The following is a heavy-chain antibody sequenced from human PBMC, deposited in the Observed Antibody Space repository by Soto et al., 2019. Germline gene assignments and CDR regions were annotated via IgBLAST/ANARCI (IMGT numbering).Heavy chain of an antibody. V-gene: IGHV1-69*02. CDR3: ARVYYGSGSYYTDWFDP. CDR2: IIPILGIA. Sequence: QVQLVQSGAEVKKPGSSVKVSCKASGGTFSSYTISWVRQAPGQGLEWMGRIIPILGIANYAQKFQGRVTITAEKHTSTAYMELSSLRSEDKAVYYCARVYYGSGSYYTDWFDPWGQGTLVTVSS. D-gene: IGHD3-10*01. J-gene: IGHJ5*02. CDR1: GGTFSSYT.